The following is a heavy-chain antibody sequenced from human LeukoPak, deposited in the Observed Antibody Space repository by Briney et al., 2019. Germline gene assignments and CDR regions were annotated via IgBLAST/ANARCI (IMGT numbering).Heavy chain of an antibody. CDR3: ARVDTVMAYYFDL. J-gene: IGHJ4*02. Sequence: GGSLRLSCAASGFTVSTNCMTWVRQAPREALEWVSTIYSGGTTYYADSVMGRFTISRHNSRNTLYLQMNSLRAEDTAVYYCARVDTVMAYYFDLWGQGTLVTVSS. CDR1: GFTVSTNC. D-gene: IGHD5-18*01. CDR2: IYSGGTT. V-gene: IGHV3-53*04.